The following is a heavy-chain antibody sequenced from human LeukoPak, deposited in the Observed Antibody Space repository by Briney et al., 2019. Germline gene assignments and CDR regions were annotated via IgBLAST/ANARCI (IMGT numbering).Heavy chain of an antibody. V-gene: IGHV1-2*02. J-gene: IGHJ4*02. Sequence: ASVKVSCKASGYTFTGYYMHWVRQAPGQGLEWMGWINPNSGGTNYAQKFQGRVTMTRDTSISTAYMELSRLRSDDTAVYYCARHLPYSSGWDPEDYWGQGTLVTVPS. CDR2: INPNSGGT. CDR3: ARHLPYSSGWDPEDY. D-gene: IGHD6-19*01. CDR1: GYTFTGYY.